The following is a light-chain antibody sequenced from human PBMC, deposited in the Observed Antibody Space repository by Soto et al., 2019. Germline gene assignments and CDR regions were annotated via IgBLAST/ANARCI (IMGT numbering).Light chain of an antibody. Sequence: EIVLTQSPGTLSLSPGERATLSCRASQSVSNNYLAWYQQKPGQAPRLLIYGASNRATGIPDRFSGSGSGTDFTLTVSRLEPEYFVVYYCQQYGSSGTFGQGTKVEIK. CDR1: QSVSNNY. V-gene: IGKV3-20*01. CDR2: GAS. CDR3: QQYGSSGT. J-gene: IGKJ1*01.